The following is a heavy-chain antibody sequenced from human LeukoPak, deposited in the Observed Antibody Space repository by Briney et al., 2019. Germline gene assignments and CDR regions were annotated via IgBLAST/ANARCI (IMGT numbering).Heavy chain of an antibody. CDR3: AGGSGWVFDY. J-gene: IGHJ4*02. V-gene: IGHV3-7*01. CDR1: GFTFSSYG. CDR2: IKQDGSEK. Sequence: PGGSLRLSCAASGFTFSSYGMRWVRQAPGKELEWVANIKQDGSEKYYVDSVKGRFTISRDNAKNSLYLQMNSLRAEDTAVYYCAGGSGWVFDYWGQGTLVTVSS. D-gene: IGHD6-19*01.